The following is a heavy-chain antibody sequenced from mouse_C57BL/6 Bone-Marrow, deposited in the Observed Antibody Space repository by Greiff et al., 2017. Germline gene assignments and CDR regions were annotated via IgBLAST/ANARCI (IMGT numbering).Heavy chain of an antibody. Sequence: VQLQQSGAELVRPGASVKLSCTASGFNIKDDYMHWVKQRPEQGLEWIGWIDPENGDTEYASKFQGKATITADASSNPAYLQLSSLTSEDTAVYYCTTALFNSAVEDAMDYWGQGTSVTVSS. CDR3: TTALFNSAVEDAMDY. V-gene: IGHV14-4*01. D-gene: IGHD1-1*01. CDR1: GFNIKDDY. CDR2: IDPENGDT. J-gene: IGHJ4*01.